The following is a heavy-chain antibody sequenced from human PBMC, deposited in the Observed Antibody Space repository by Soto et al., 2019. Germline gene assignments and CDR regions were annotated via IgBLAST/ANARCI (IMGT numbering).Heavy chain of an antibody. CDR1: GGSISSGDYY. CDR3: ARLWFGELYYFDY. J-gene: IGHJ4*02. V-gene: IGHV4-30-4*01. Sequence: SETLSLTCTVSGGSISSGDYYSSWIRQPPGKGLEWIGYIYYSGSTYYNPSLKSRVTISVDTSKNQFSLKLSSVTAADTAVYYCARLWFGELYYFDYWGQGTLVTVSS. CDR2: IYYSGST. D-gene: IGHD3-10*01.